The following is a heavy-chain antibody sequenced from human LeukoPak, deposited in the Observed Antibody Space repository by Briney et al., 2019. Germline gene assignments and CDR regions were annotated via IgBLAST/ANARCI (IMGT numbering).Heavy chain of an antibody. Sequence: GGSLRLSRTASGFTFSNYVMSWVRQAPGKGLEWVSAIYGSGANAYYADSVKGRFTISRDNSKNTLYLQMNSLRAEDTAVYYCAKDKRESSGWYGGVDYWGQGTLVTVSS. CDR3: AKDKRESSGWYGGVDY. D-gene: IGHD6-19*01. CDR2: IYGSGANA. V-gene: IGHV3-23*01. J-gene: IGHJ4*02. CDR1: GFTFSNYV.